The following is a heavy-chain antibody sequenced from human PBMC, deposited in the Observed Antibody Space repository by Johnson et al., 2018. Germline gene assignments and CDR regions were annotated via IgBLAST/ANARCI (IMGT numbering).Heavy chain of an antibody. V-gene: IGHV4-59*01. J-gene: IGHJ3*02. Sequence: QVQLQESGPGLVKXSETLSLXCPVSGGSINSYYWSWIRQPPGKGLEWIGYIDYSGSTNYNPSLKSRVTISEDTSKNQFSLKLSSVAAADTAVYYCARVFRGVSMASLFDIWGQGTMVTVSS. CDR3: ARVFRGVSMASLFDI. CDR2: IDYSGST. CDR1: GGSINSYY. D-gene: IGHD2/OR15-2a*01.